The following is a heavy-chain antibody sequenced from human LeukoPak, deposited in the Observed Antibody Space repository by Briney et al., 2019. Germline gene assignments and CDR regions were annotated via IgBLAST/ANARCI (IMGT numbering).Heavy chain of an antibody. CDR1: GFTFDDYA. CDR3: AKGGNQLLYSTAGNWFDP. CDR2: ISWNSGSI. V-gene: IGHV3-9*01. J-gene: IGHJ5*02. Sequence: GGSLRLSCAASGFTFDDYAMRWVRQAPGKGLEWVSGISWNSGSIGYADSVKGRFTISRDSAKNSLSLQMSSLRAEDTALYYCAKGGNQLLYSTAGNWFDPWGQGTLVTVSS. D-gene: IGHD2-2*02.